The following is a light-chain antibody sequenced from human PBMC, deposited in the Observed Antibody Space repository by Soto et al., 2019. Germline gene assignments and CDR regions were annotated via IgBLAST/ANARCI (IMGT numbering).Light chain of an antibody. CDR3: QQCATSPLT. CDR2: DAS. CDR1: QSVGNNY. V-gene: IGKV3-20*01. J-gene: IGKJ1*01. Sequence: VLTQSPGTLSLAPGERDTLSCRASQSVGNNYVAWYQQKPGQAPRLLIYDASSRATGIPDRFSGSGSGADFTLTINRLEPEDFAVYYCQQCATSPLTFGQGTRVEIK.